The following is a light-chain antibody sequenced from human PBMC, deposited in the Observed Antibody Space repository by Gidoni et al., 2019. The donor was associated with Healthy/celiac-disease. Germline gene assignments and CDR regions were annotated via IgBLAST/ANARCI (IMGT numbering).Light chain of an antibody. V-gene: IGKV3-20*01. J-gene: IGKJ4*01. CDR2: GAS. CDR3: QQYGSSPRRT. Sequence: EIVLTQSPGTLSLSPGERATLSCRASQSVSSSYLAWYQQKPGQAPRLLIYGASSRATGIPDRVSGSGSGTDFTLTISRLEPEDFAVYYCQQYGSSPRRTFGGGTKVEIK. CDR1: QSVSSSY.